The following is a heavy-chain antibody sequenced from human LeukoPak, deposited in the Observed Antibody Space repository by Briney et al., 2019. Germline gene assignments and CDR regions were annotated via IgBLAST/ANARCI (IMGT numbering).Heavy chain of an antibody. J-gene: IGHJ4*02. V-gene: IGHV1-2*06. D-gene: IGHD3-22*01. CDR1: GYTFTVYY. CDR2: INPNSGCT. CDR3: ARGRNSVYYFNVVAPSYFDY. Sequence: ASVKVSCKASGYTFTVYYMHWVRQAPGQGLEWMGRINPNSGCTNYAHKIQGRVTMTRDTSINTAYMDLSRLRSDDTAVYYCARGRNSVYYFNVVAPSYFDYWGQGTLVTVSS.